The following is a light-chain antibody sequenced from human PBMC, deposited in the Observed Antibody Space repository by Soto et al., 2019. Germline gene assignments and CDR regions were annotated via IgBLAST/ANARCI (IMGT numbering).Light chain of an antibody. CDR3: QQYNNWPPWT. Sequence: EIVMTQSPATLSVSPGERATLSCRASQSVSSNLAWYQQKPGQAPRLRIYGASTRATGIPARFSGSGSGTELTLTISSLQSEDFAVYYCQQYNNWPPWTFGQGTKVDIK. CDR2: GAS. V-gene: IGKV3-15*01. CDR1: QSVSSN. J-gene: IGKJ1*01.